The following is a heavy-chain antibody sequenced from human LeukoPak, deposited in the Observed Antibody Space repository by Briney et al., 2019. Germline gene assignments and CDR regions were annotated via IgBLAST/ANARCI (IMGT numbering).Heavy chain of an antibody. CDR2: IYPGDPDT. D-gene: IGHD3-10*01. V-gene: IGHV5-51*01. CDR3: ARTYYYGSGSYSANWFDP. Sequence: GESLKISFKGSGXSFTSYCIGWVRQMPGKGLEWMGIIYPGDPDTGYSPSFQGQVTISADKSISTAYLQWSSLKASDTAMYYCARTYYYGSGSYSANWFDPWGQGTLVTVSS. J-gene: IGHJ5*02. CDR1: GXSFTSYC.